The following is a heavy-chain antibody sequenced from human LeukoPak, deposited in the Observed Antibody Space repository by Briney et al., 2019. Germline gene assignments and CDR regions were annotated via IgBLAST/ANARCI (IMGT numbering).Heavy chain of an antibody. V-gene: IGHV4-39*07. J-gene: IGHJ5*02. Sequence: SETLSLTCTVSGGSISSSSYYWGWIRQPPGKGLEWIGSIYYSGSTYYNPSLKSRVTISVDTSKSQFSLKLSSVTAADTAVYYCARELRPASWFDPWGQGTLVTVSS. CDR3: ARELRPASWFDP. D-gene: IGHD2-2*01. CDR1: GGSISSSSYY. CDR2: IYYSGST.